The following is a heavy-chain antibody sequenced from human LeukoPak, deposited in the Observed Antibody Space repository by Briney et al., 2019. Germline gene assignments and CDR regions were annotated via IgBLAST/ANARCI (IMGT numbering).Heavy chain of an antibody. CDR1: GGTFSSYA. D-gene: IGHD4-23*01. CDR2: IIPIFGTA. V-gene: IGHV1-69*05. J-gene: IGHJ5*02. Sequence: ASVKVSCKASGGTFSSYAISWVRQAPGQGLEWTGGIIPIFGTANYAQKFQGRVTITTDESTSTAYMELSNLRSEDTAVYYCARDSCSGGIGCYNWFDPWGQGTLVTVSS. CDR3: ARDSCSGGIGCYNWFDP.